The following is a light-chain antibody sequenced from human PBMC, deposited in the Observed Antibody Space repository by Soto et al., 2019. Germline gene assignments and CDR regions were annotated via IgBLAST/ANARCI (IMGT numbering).Light chain of an antibody. V-gene: IGKV2-29*02. CDR1: QSLLHSDGKTY. Sequence: DIVMTQPPLSLSVTPVQPASISCKTSQSLLHSDGKTYLYWYLQKPGHPPQPRIAEVSIRFSGVKDRLSGSGSVTDFTLKIRRAVAEDVGVYYCKQGIHFPYSFGQGTRLEIK. CDR2: EVS. J-gene: IGKJ2*01. CDR3: KQGIHFPYS.